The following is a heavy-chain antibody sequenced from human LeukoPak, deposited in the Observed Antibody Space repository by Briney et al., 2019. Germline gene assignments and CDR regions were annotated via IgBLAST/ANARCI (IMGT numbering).Heavy chain of an antibody. V-gene: IGHV3-21*04. Sequence: PGGSLRLSCAASGFTFSSYAMSWVRQAPGKELEWVSSISSSSSYIYYADSVKGRFTISRDNAKNSLYLQMNSLRAEDTAVYYCARGSYGYSAGFYYYYYMDVWGKGTTVTISS. D-gene: IGHD5-18*01. CDR1: GFTFSSYA. CDR3: ARGSYGYSAGFYYYYYMDV. CDR2: ISSSSSYI. J-gene: IGHJ6*03.